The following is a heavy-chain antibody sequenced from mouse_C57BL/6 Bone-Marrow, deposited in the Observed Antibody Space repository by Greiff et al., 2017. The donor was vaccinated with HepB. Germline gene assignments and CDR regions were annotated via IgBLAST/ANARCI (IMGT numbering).Heavy chain of an antibody. CDR3: ARSHYYGSTHWYFDV. CDR1: GFNIKNTY. V-gene: IGHV14-2*01. J-gene: IGHJ1*03. Sequence: EVQLQESVAELVRPGASVKLSCTASGFNIKNTYMHWVKQRTEQGLEWIGRIDPEDGETKYAPKFQGKATITADTSSNTAYLQLSSLTSEDTAVYYCARSHYYGSTHWYFDVWGTGTTVTVSS. D-gene: IGHD1-1*01. CDR2: IDPEDGET.